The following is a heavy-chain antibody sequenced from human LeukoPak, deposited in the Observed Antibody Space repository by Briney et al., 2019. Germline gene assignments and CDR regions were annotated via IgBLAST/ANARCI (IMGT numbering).Heavy chain of an antibody. CDR2: ISYIGST. CDR3: ARGLVTVTKGFDI. V-gene: IGHV4-59*11. Sequence: SETLSLTCAVSDDSFSSHYWTWIRQPPGKGLISYIGSTNYNPSLKSRVTISIDTSKNQFSLKLSSVTAADTAVYYCARGLVTVTKGFDIWGQGTMVSVSS. D-gene: IGHD4-17*01. J-gene: IGHJ3*02. CDR1: DDSFSSHY.